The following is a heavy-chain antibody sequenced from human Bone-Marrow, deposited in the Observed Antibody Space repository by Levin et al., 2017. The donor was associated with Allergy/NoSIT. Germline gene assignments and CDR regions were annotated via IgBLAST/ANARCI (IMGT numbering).Heavy chain of an antibody. Sequence: ASVKVSCKASGYTFTGYYMHWVRQAPGQGLEWMGWINPNSGGTNYAQKFQGRVTMTRDTSITTAYMELSRLRSDDTAVYYCARDRNGDYGDYENAFDIWGQGTMVTVSS. D-gene: IGHD4-17*01. J-gene: IGHJ3*02. CDR1: GYTFTGYY. V-gene: IGHV1-2*02. CDR3: ARDRNGDYGDYENAFDI. CDR2: INPNSGGT.